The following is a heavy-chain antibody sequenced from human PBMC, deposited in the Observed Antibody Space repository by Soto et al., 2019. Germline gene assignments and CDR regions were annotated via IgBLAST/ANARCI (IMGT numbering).Heavy chain of an antibody. CDR2: IYWDDDK. D-gene: IGHD3-22*01. V-gene: IGHV2-5*02. CDR3: AKGAIITMIVVAPGYFDY. J-gene: IGHJ4*02. CDR1: GFSLSTSGVG. Sequence: SGPTLVNPTQTLTLTCTFSGFSLSTSGVGVGWIRQPPGKALEWLALIYWDDDKRYSPSLKSRLTITKDTPKNQVVLTMTNMDPVDTATYYCAKGAIITMIVVAPGYFDYWGQGTLVTVSS.